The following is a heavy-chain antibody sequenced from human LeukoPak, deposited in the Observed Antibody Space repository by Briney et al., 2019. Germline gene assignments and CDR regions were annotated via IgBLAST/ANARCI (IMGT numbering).Heavy chain of an antibody. CDR1: GFTFSSYA. CDR2: ISGSGGST. D-gene: IGHD6-13*01. Sequence: PGGSLRLSCAASGFTFSSYAMSWVRQAPGKGLEWVSAISGSGGSTYYADSVKDRFTISRDNSKNTLYLQMNSLRAEDTAVYYCANHADSSSWYTIDYWGQGTLVTVSS. V-gene: IGHV3-23*01. CDR3: ANHADSSSWYTIDY. J-gene: IGHJ4*02.